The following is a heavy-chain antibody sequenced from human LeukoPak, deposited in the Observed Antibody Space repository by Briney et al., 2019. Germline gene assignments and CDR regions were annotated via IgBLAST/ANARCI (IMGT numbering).Heavy chain of an antibody. Sequence: GRSLRLSCAASGFIFSNYGFHWLRQAPGKGLEWVALMSYDGSNKFYADSVKGRFTISRDNSKSTLYLQMNSPKAEDTAVYYCARGGVTTMTLRDLWLYYWGQGTLVTVSS. V-gene: IGHV3-30*19. J-gene: IGHJ4*02. CDR1: GFIFSNYG. CDR2: MSYDGSNK. CDR3: ARGGVTTMTLRDLWLYY. D-gene: IGHD4-17*01.